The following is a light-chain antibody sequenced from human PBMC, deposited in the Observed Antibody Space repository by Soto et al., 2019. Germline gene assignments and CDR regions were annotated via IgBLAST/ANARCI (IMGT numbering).Light chain of an antibody. J-gene: IGLJ1*01. CDR1: SSDVGGYNY. V-gene: IGLV2-14*01. Sequence: SVLTQPASVSGSPGQSITISCTGTSSDVGGYNYVSWYQQHPGKAPKLMIYDVSNRPSGVSNRFSGSKSGNTASLTISGLQAEDEAYYYCSSYTSSSTLLYVFGTGTKLTVL. CDR2: DVS. CDR3: SSYTSSSTLLYV.